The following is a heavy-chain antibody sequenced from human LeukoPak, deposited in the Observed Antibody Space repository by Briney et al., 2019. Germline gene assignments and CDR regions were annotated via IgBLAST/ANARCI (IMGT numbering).Heavy chain of an antibody. CDR2: IIPILGIA. Sequence: WASVKVSCKASGGTFSSYAISWVRQAPGQGLEWTGRIIPILGIANYAQKFQGRVTITADKSTSTAYMELSSLRSEDTAVYYCARGGQLWLRWVWFDPWGQGTLVTVSS. V-gene: IGHV1-69*04. CDR1: GGTFSSYA. D-gene: IGHD5-18*01. J-gene: IGHJ5*02. CDR3: ARGGQLWLRWVWFDP.